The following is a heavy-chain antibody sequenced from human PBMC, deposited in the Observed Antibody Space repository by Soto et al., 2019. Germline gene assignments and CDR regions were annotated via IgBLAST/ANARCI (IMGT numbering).Heavy chain of an antibody. CDR3: AQDAVVTRGHDAFDI. V-gene: IGHV1-69*13. J-gene: IGHJ3*02. Sequence: SVKVSCKASGGTFSSYAISWVRQAPGQGLEWMGGIIPIFGTANYAQKFQGRVTITADESTSTANMELSSLRSEDTAVYYCAQDAVVTRGHDAFDIWGQGTMVTVSS. D-gene: IGHD2-15*01. CDR1: GGTFSSYA. CDR2: IIPIFGTA.